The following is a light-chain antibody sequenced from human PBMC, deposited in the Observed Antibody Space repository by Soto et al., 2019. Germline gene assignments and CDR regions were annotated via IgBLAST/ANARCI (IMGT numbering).Light chain of an antibody. Sequence: EIVMTQSPATLSVSPGERDTLSCRASQSVNSNLAWYQHKPGQAPRLLIYGASTRATGIPARFSGSGSGTEFTLTISSLQSEDFAVYYCQQYNNWPRTFGQGTKVDIK. CDR2: GAS. CDR1: QSVNSN. J-gene: IGKJ1*01. CDR3: QQYNNWPRT. V-gene: IGKV3-15*01.